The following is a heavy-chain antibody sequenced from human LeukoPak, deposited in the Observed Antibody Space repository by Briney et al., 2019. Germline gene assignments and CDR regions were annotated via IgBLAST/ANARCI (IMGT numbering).Heavy chain of an antibody. CDR3: ARHDSCSATSCSLGL. Sequence: GASLQISCKGSGCSFTSYWIGWVRQLPGKGLEWVGIIYPGDSDTRYNPSFQGQVTISVDKSISAAYLQWSSLKASDTAMYYCARHDSCSATSCSLGLWGQGTLVTVSS. J-gene: IGHJ4*02. CDR2: IYPGDSDT. CDR1: GCSFTSYW. D-gene: IGHD2-2*01. V-gene: IGHV5-51*01.